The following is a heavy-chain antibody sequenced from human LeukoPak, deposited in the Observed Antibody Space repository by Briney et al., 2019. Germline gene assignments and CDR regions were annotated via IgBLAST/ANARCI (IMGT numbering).Heavy chain of an antibody. J-gene: IGHJ4*02. CDR1: AFPFSSYA. D-gene: IGHD6-13*01. V-gene: IGHV3-23*01. CDR3: ARSGGYSNTGRDFVS. CDR2: LSGSGRST. Sequence: GGSLRLSCAASAFPFSSYAIVWFRQAPGKGLEWVSALSGSGRSTYYADSVEGRFTISRDNSKNTLYLQMDTLRAEDTAVYYCARSGGYSNTGRDFVSWAREPLVTVSS.